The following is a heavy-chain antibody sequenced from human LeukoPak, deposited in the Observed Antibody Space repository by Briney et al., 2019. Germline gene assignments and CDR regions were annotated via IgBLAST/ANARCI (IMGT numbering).Heavy chain of an antibody. J-gene: IGHJ4*02. CDR3: ARNYGSGSYYNVGFDY. CDR1: GFSVSSNY. CDR2: IYTGGST. D-gene: IGHD3-10*01. Sequence: QPGGSLRLSCAASGFSVSSNYMTWVRQAPGKGLEWVSVIYTGGSTNYADSVKGRFTISRDNSKNTVYLQMNSLRAEDTAVYYCARNYGSGSYYNVGFDYWGKGTLVTVSS. V-gene: IGHV3-53*01.